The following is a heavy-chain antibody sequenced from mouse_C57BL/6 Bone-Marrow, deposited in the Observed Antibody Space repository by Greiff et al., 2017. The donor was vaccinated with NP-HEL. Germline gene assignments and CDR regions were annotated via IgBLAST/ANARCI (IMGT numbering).Heavy chain of an antibody. CDR1: GFNIKDDY. J-gene: IGHJ4*01. Sequence: EVQLQQSGAELVRPGASVKLSCTASGFNIKDDYMHWVKQRPEQGLEWIGWIDPENGDTEYAAKFKGKATITADTSSNTAYLQLSSLTSEDTAVDYCTTYYYGSSFDYWGQGTSVTVSS. V-gene: IGHV14-4*01. CDR3: TTYYYGSSFDY. CDR2: IDPENGDT. D-gene: IGHD1-1*01.